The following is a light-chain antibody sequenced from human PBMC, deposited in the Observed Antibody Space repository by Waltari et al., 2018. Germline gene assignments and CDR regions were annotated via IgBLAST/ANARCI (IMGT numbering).Light chain of an antibody. CDR3: AAWDDSMNGQVV. V-gene: IGLV1-44*01. CDR2: TTD. CDR1: SSNIGSKT. Sequence: QSVLAQPPSAAGTPGQRVMLSRAGGSSNIGSKTSNSYQQFPGTAPKLLIHTTDKRPSGVPDRFSASKSGTSASLAISGLQSEDEADYYCAAWDDSMNGQVVFGGGTKVTVL. J-gene: IGLJ3*02.